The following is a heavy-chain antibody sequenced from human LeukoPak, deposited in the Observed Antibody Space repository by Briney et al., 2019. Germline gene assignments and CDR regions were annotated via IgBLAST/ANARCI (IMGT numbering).Heavy chain of an antibody. CDR2: IKPDGGEK. Sequence: GGSLRLSCAASGFTFRNSWMSWVRQTPGKGLELVANIKPDGGEKHYVDSVKGRFTISRDNARNSLDLQMSSLTAEDTAVYYCARGVWSSRNAFDLWGQATMVTVSS. D-gene: IGHD2-21*01. CDR3: ARGVWSSRNAFDL. J-gene: IGHJ3*01. V-gene: IGHV3-7*01. CDR1: GFTFRNSW.